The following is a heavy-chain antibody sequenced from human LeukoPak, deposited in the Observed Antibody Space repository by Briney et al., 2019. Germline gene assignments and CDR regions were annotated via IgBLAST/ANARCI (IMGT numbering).Heavy chain of an antibody. D-gene: IGHD2-2*01. CDR3: ARAGYCSTTSCPPFDY. V-gene: IGHV1-8*01. J-gene: IGHJ4*02. Sequence: GASVKVSCKASGYTFTDYDINWVRQATGQGLEWMGWMNPNSANRGYAQKFQGRVTMTGDTSISTAYMELSSLRSEDTAVYYCARAGYCSTTSCPPFDYWGQGTLVTVSS. CDR1: GYTFTDYD. CDR2: MNPNSANR.